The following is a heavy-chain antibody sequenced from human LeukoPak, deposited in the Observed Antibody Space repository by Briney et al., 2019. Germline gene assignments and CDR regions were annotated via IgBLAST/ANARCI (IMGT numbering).Heavy chain of an antibody. CDR3: ARIRYNWFDP. CDR2: IHYSGSS. V-gene: IGHV4-59*01. J-gene: IGHJ5*02. CDR1: GDSTSNFY. Sequence: TSETLSLTCTVSGDSTSNFYWNWIRQSPGKGLEWIGNIHYSGSSVYNPSLKSRVTISVDTSKNQFSLKLSSVTAADTAVYYCARIRYNWFDPWGQGTLVTVSS.